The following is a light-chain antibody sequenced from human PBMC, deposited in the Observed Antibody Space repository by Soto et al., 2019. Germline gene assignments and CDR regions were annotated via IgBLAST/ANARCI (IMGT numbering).Light chain of an antibody. CDR2: DAS. J-gene: IGKJ5*01. CDR1: QSVSSY. V-gene: IGKV3-11*01. Sequence: EIVLTQSPATLSLSPGERATLSCRASQSVSSYLAWYQQKPGQAPRLLIYDASNRATGIPARFSGSGSGTDFTLTISRLEPEYFAVYCYQQRSNWPRTFGQGTRLEIK. CDR3: QQRSNWPRT.